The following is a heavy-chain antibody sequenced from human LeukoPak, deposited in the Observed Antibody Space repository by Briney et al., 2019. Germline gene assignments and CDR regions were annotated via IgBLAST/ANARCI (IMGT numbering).Heavy chain of an antibody. CDR1: GGSISSYY. J-gene: IGHJ4*02. V-gene: IGHV4-59*01. CDR3: ARGGTYCGGDCSDFDY. CDR2: IYYSGST. D-gene: IGHD2-21*02. Sequence: PSETLSLTCTVSGGSISSYYWSWIRQPPGKGLEWIGYIYYSGSTNYNPSLKSRVTISVDTSKNQFSLKLSSVTAADTAVYYCARGGTYCGGDCSDFDYWGQGTLVTVSS.